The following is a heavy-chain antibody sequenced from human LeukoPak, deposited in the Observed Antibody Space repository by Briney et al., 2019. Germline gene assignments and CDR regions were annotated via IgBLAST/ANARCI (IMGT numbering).Heavy chain of an antibody. CDR1: GYTFTNYG. CDR2: ISTNSDIR. D-gene: IGHD1-26*01. V-gene: IGHV1-18*01. CDR3: AGDWDAMNNCFAP. J-gene: IGHJ5*02. Sequence: ASVKVSCKASGYTFTNYGISWGRQAPGQGLEWMGWISTNSDIRTYAQTLQGRFTMTTDTATTTAYMELNNLTFDDTAVYYCAGDWDAMNNCFAPCGQGTPVTVSS.